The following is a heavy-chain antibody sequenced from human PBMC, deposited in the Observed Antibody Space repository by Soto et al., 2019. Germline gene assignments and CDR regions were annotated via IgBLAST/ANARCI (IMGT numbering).Heavy chain of an antibody. V-gene: IGHV1-24*01. J-gene: IGHJ4*02. CDR1: GHTLTEFS. Sequence: ASVKVSCKISGHTLTEFSIHWVRQAPGKGLEWMGGFDPEGGEAIYAQKWHGRVTVTEDTVTDTAYMELSGLKSDDTAVYYCAKGLYYYDSSGYRVFDYWGQGALVTVSS. CDR3: AKGLYYYDSSGYRVFDY. D-gene: IGHD3-22*01. CDR2: FDPEGGEA.